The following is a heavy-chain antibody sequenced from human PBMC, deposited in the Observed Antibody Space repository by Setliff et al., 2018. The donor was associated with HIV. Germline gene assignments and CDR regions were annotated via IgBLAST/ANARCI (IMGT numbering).Heavy chain of an antibody. J-gene: IGHJ4*02. CDR1: GFSISSRYY. Sequence: PSETLSLTCDVSGFSISSRYYWGWIRQSPGKGLEWIGYIYYSGSTYYNPSLKSRVTISVDTSKNQFSLKLTSVTASDTAVYYCARAAAGNTGPFDLWGQGSPVTVSS. V-gene: IGHV4-38-2*01. D-gene: IGHD4-17*01. CDR3: ARAAAGNTGPFDL. CDR2: IYYSGST.